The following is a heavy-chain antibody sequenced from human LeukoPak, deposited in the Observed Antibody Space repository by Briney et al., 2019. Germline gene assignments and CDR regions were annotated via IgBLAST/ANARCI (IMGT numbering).Heavy chain of an antibody. V-gene: IGHV1-18*01. CDR2: ISAYNGNT. J-gene: IGHJ5*02. Sequence: ASVKVSCKASGYTFTSYGISWVRQATGQGLEWMGWISAYNGNTNYAQKLQGRVTMTTDTSTSTAYMELRSLRSDDTAVYYCARDGRTIFGVDIQARFVPWGKGTLVTVSS. CDR1: GYTFTSYG. D-gene: IGHD3-3*01. CDR3: ARDGRTIFGVDIQARFVP.